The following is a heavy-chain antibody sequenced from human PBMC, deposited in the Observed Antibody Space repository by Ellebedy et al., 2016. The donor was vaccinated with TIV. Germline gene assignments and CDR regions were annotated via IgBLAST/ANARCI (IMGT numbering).Heavy chain of an antibody. D-gene: IGHD4-17*01. Sequence: GGSLRLSCAASGFSFRNYWMTWVRQAPGKGLEWVANINQDATKTFYVDSVEGRFTISRDNAKNSPFLQMNSLGVEDTAVYYCATDGSYGDYLSPAHASVMWGQGTLVSVSS. V-gene: IGHV3-7*01. CDR2: INQDATKT. CDR1: GFSFRNYW. CDR3: ATDGSYGDYLSPAHASVM. J-gene: IGHJ3*02.